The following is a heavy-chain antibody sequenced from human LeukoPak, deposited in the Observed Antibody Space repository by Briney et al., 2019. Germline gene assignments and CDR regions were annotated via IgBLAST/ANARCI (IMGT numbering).Heavy chain of an antibody. CDR3: ATEPGYFST. D-gene: IGHD6-13*01. Sequence: ASVKVSCKASGYTFTNYFMHWVRQAPGQGLEWMGIINPSGGTTTYAQKFQDRVTMTRDTSTSTVYMELSSLRSDDTAVYYCATEPGYFSTWGQGTLVTVSS. V-gene: IGHV1-46*01. CDR2: INPSGGTT. CDR1: GYTFTNYF. J-gene: IGHJ5*02.